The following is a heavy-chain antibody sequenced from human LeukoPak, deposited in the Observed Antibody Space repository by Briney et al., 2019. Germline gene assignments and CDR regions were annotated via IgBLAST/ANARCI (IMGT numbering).Heavy chain of an antibody. J-gene: IGHJ3*02. CDR3: ARGRGEAAAYAFDI. CDR1: GFTLSSYW. D-gene: IGHD6-13*01. CDR2: ISSSSSTI. V-gene: IGHV3-48*01. Sequence: GTSLRLSCAASGFTLSSYWMSWVRQAPGRGLEWVSYISSSSSTIYYADSVKGRFTISRDNAKNSLYLQMNSLRAEDTAVYYCARGRGEAAAYAFDIWGQGTMVTVSS.